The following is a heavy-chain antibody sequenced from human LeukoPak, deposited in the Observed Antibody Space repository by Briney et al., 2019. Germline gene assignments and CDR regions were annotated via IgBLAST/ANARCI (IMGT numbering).Heavy chain of an antibody. CDR2: ISYSGST. CDR3: ARHSGSYYDNYDY. V-gene: IGHV4-59*08. Sequence: PSETLSLTCTVSGGSISRYYWSWIRQPPGKGLEWIGYISYSGSTNYNPSLKSRVTISVDTSKNQFSLKLNPVTATDTAVYYCARHSGSYYDNYDYWGQGTLVTVSS. J-gene: IGHJ4*02. CDR1: GGSISRYY. D-gene: IGHD1-26*01.